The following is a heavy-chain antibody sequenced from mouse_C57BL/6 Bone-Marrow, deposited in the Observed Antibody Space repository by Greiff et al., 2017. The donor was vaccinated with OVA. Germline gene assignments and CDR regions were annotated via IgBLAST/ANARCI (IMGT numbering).Heavy chain of an antibody. CDR1: GYTFTDYY. J-gene: IGHJ2*01. V-gene: IGHV1-76*01. Sequence: VQVVESGAELVRPGASVKLSCKASGYTFTDYYINWVKQRPGQGLEWIARIYPGSGNTYYNEKFKGKATLTAEKSSSTAYMQLSSLTSEDSAVYFCARRGTYYGSSFDYWGQGTTLTVSS. CDR2: IYPGSGNT. CDR3: ARRGTYYGSSFDY. D-gene: IGHD1-1*01.